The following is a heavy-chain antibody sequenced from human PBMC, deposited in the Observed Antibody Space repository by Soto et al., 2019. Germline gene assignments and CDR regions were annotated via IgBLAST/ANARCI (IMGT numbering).Heavy chain of an antibody. V-gene: IGHV1-69*13. Sequence: ASVKVSCKASGGTFSSYAISWVRQAPGQGLEWMGGIIPIFGTANYAQKFQGRVTITADESTSTAYMELSSLRSEDTAVYYCARPSNYYYDSSGYYAFDIWGQGTMVTVSS. CDR1: GGTFSSYA. D-gene: IGHD3-22*01. J-gene: IGHJ3*02. CDR2: IIPIFGTA. CDR3: ARPSNYYYDSSGYYAFDI.